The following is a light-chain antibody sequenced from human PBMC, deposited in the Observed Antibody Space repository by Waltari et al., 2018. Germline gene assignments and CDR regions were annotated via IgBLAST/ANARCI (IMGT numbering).Light chain of an antibody. Sequence: EIVLTQSQSPLSLSPGERATLSCRASQTVSSNFLAWYQQKPGQAPRLLMYGASNRAAGIPDRFSGSGSGTDFTLTISRLEPEDFAVYYCQQYDSSPRTFGGGTKVQIK. CDR1: QTVSSNF. CDR3: QQYDSSPRT. J-gene: IGKJ4*01. CDR2: GAS. V-gene: IGKV3-20*01.